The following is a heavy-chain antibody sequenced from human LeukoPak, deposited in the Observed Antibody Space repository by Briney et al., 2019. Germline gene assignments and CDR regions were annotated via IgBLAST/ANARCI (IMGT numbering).Heavy chain of an antibody. V-gene: IGHV3-23*01. CDR1: GFSFSNYG. J-gene: IGHJ4*02. Sequence: PGGSLRLSCAASGFSFSNYGMNWVRQAPGKGLEWVSGISRSGDTTYYAASVKGRFTISRDNSQNTLYLQMNSLRAEDTAVYYCARDGGLHTNFDYWGQGTLVTVSS. CDR3: ARDGGLHTNFDY. D-gene: IGHD2-15*01. CDR2: ISRSGDTT.